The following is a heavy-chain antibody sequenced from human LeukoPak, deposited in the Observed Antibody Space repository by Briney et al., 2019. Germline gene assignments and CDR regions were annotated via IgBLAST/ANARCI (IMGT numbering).Heavy chain of an antibody. CDR1: GFTFSSSA. D-gene: IGHD3-10*01. CDR2: ISSSSSYI. Sequence: GGSLRLSCAASGFTFSSSAMSWVRLAPGKGLEWVSSISSSSSYIYYADSVKGRFTISRDNAKNSLYLQMNSLRAEDTAVYYCARLGDQWSSGXMXXXXXGTTVT. CDR3: ARLGDQWSSGXMXX. V-gene: IGHV3-21*01. J-gene: IGHJ6*03.